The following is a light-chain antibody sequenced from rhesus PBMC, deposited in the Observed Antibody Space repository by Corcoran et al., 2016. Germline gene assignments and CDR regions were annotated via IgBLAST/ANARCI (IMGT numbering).Light chain of an antibody. CDR1: PGAVTSGNY. J-gene: IGLJ1*01. V-gene: IGLV7-76*01. CDR3: LLYYSGAYI. CDR2: NTN. Sequence: QAVVTQEPSLTVSPGGTVTLTCGSSPGAVTSGNYPHWFQQKPGQAPRELIYNTNSKHSWTPARFSGSLAGGKAALTLSGAQPEEEAEYYCLLYYSGAYIFGAGTRLTVL.